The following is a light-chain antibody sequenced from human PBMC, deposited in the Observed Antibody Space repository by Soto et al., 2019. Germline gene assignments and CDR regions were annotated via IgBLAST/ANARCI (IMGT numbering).Light chain of an antibody. CDR3: CSYTSSSTPVV. CDR2: DVS. Sequence: QSALTQPASVSGSPGQSITISCTGTSSDVGGYNYVYWYQQHPGKAPKLMIYDVSNRPSGVSNRFSGSKSGNTASLTISGLQAEDEADYYCCSYTSSSTPVVFGGGTKVTVL. V-gene: IGLV2-14*03. CDR1: SSDVGGYNY. J-gene: IGLJ2*01.